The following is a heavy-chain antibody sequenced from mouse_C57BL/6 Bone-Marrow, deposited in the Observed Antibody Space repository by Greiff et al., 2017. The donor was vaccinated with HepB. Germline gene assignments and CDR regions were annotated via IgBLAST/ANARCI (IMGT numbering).Heavy chain of an antibody. CDR1: GYTFTSYW. CDR2: IDPSDSYT. CDR3: ARGYYGSSFDY. Sequence: VQLKQPGAELVKPGASVKLSCKASGYTFTSYWMQWVKQRPGQGLEWIGEIDPSDSYTNYNQKFKGKATLTVDTSSSTAYMQLSSLTSEDSAVYYCARGYYGSSFDYWGQGTTRTVSS. V-gene: IGHV1-50*01. J-gene: IGHJ2*01. D-gene: IGHD1-1*01.